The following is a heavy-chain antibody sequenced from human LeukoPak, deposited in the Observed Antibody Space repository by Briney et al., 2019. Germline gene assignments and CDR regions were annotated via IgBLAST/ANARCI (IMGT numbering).Heavy chain of an antibody. CDR3: AREGYSGYVFDF. J-gene: IGHJ4*02. CDR2: VSSSGNTI. D-gene: IGHD5-12*01. CDR1: GFTFSSYS. V-gene: IGHV3-48*04. Sequence: GSLRLSCAPSGFTFSSYSTNWVRQAPGKGLEWVSYVSSSGNTITYADSVKGRFTISRDNARNSLYLQMNSLRAEDTAVYYCAREGYSGYVFDFWGQGTLVTVSS.